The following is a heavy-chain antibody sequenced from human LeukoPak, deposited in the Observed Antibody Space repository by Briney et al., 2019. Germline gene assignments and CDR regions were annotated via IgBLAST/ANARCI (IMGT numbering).Heavy chain of an antibody. J-gene: IGHJ4*02. CDR3: ARGYMKSGFDY. Sequence: SQTLSLTCAISGDSVSSDITAWNWIRQSPSRGLEWLGRTYYNSRWSNDYARSVESRITINPDTTRTQFSLQLKSVTPGDTAVYYCARGYMKSGFDYGGQGTLVTVSS. D-gene: IGHD1-1*01. CDR2: TYYNSRWSN. CDR1: GDSVSSDITA. V-gene: IGHV6-1*01.